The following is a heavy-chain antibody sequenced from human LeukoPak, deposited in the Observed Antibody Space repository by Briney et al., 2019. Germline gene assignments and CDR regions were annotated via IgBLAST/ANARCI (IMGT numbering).Heavy chain of an antibody. CDR2: ISGSDGTT. CDR1: GFTFSSYA. CDR3: ARHNLRGGYYY. V-gene: IGHV3-23*01. D-gene: IGHD3-22*01. Sequence: PGGSQRLSCAASGFTFSSYAMSWVRQAPGKGLEWVSSISGSDGTTYYADSVKGRFTISRDNSKYTLSLQMNSLRAEDTAVYYCARHNLRGGYYYWGQGTLVTVSS. J-gene: IGHJ4*02.